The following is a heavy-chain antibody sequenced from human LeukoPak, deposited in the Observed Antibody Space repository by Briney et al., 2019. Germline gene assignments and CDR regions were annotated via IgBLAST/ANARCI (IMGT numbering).Heavy chain of an antibody. D-gene: IGHD6-19*01. Sequence: ASVKVSCKASGYTFTGYYMHWVRQAPGQGLEWMGWINPNSGGTNYAQKFQGRVTMTRDTSISTAYMELSRLRSDDTAVYYCARDDSIEPWLVPFDYWGQGTLVTVSS. J-gene: IGHJ4*02. CDR1: GYTFTGYY. CDR3: ARDDSIEPWLVPFDY. CDR2: INPNSGGT. V-gene: IGHV1-2*02.